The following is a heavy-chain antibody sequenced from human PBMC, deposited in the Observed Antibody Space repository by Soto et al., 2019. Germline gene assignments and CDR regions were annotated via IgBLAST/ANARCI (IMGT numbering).Heavy chain of an antibody. V-gene: IGHV1-69*13. CDR1: GGTFSSYA. D-gene: IGHD6-13*01. CDR3: ARGGFSSSWRFEY. J-gene: IGHJ4*02. Sequence: SVKVSCKASGGTFSSYAISWVRQVPGQGLEWMGGIVPAIGTPNDAQRFQDRVTITADVSTSTVYMELRSLRLEDTAVYYCARGGFSSSWRFEYWGQGTQVTVSS. CDR2: IVPAIGTP.